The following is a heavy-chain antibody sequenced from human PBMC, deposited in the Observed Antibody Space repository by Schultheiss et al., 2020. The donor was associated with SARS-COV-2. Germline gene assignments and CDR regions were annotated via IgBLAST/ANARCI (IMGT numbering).Heavy chain of an antibody. D-gene: IGHD3-10*01. Sequence: SVKVSCKASGGTFSSYTISWVRQAPGQGLEWMGRIIPILGIANYAQKFQGRVTITADKSTSTAYMELSSLRSEDTAVYYCARVMVRGGIRDYWGQGTLVTVSS. CDR2: IIPILGIA. CDR3: ARVMVRGGIRDY. CDR1: GGTFSSYT. V-gene: IGHV1-69*02. J-gene: IGHJ4*02.